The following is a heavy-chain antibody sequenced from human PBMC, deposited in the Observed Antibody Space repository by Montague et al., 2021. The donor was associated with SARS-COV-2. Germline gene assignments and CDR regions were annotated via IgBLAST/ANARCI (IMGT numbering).Heavy chain of an antibody. V-gene: IGHV6-1*01. CDR2: TYYRSNWYS. CDR1: GDSVSSNSVS. J-gene: IGHJ4*02. CDR3: VRYSGWFYFDF. Sequence: CAISGDSVSSNSVSWCGLRQSPSRGLEWLGRTYYRSNWYSDYAPSVIGRLTFNPDASKNEFSLELNYVTPEDTAVYYCVRYSGWFYFDFWGQGTLVTVSS. D-gene: IGHD6-13*01.